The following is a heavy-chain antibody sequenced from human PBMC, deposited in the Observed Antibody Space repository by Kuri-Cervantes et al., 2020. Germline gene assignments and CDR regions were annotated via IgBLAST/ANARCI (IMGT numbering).Heavy chain of an antibody. V-gene: IGHV4-34*01. J-gene: IGHJ4*02. Sequence: GSLRLSCAASGFTFSSYAMSWVRQPPGKGLEWIGEINHSGSTNYNPSLKSRVTISVDTSKNQFSLKLSSVTAADTAVYYCARGTMVRGVSVFDYWGQGTLVTVSS. CDR2: INHSGST. D-gene: IGHD3-10*01. CDR3: ARGTMVRGVSVFDY. CDR1: GFTFSSYA.